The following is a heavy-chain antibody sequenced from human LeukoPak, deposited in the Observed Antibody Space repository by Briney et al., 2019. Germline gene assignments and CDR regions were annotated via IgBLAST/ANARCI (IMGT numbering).Heavy chain of an antibody. V-gene: IGHV3-21*01. Sequence: GGSLRLSCAASGFTFSSYSMNWVRQAPGKGLEWVSSISSSSSYIYYADSVKGRSTISRDNAKNSLYLQMNSLRAEDTAVYYCARAPVRGVIKHYYYGMDVWGQGTTVTVSS. CDR2: ISSSSSYI. CDR3: ARAPVRGVIKHYYYGMDV. J-gene: IGHJ6*02. D-gene: IGHD3-10*01. CDR1: GFTFSSYS.